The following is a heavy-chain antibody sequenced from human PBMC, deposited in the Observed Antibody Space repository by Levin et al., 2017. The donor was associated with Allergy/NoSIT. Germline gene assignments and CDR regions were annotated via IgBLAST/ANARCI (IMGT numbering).Heavy chain of an antibody. CDR3: ARDLTFYYDTSGYYPFDY. V-gene: IGHV3-21*01. Sequence: PGVSLRLSCAASGFTFSSNSMNWVRQAPGKGLEWVSSISRSSSHIYYADSVKGRFTISRDNAKNSLFLQMNSLRAEDTAMYFCARDLTFYYDTSGYYPFDYWGQGTLVTVSS. CDR1: GFTFSSNS. D-gene: IGHD3-22*01. J-gene: IGHJ4*02. CDR2: ISRSSSHI.